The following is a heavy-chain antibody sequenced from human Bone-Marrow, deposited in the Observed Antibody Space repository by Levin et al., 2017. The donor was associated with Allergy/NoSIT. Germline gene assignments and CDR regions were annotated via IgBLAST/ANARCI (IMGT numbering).Heavy chain of an antibody. Sequence: GESLKISCAASGFTFSSYSMNWVRQAPGKGLEWVSSISSSSSYIYYADSVKGRFTISRDNAKNSLYLQMNSLRAEDTAVYYCARGDTVPSATFDYWGQGTLVTVSS. CDR2: ISSSSSYI. J-gene: IGHJ4*02. V-gene: IGHV3-21*01. D-gene: IGHD4-17*01. CDR1: GFTFSSYS. CDR3: ARGDTVPSATFDY.